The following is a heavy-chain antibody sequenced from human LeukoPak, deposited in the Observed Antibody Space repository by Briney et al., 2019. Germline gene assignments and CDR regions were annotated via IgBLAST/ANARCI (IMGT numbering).Heavy chain of an antibody. D-gene: IGHD3-10*01. Sequence: GGSLRLSCAASGFTFSDYHMSWIRQASGKGLEWVSYVSSSGGTISYADSVKGRFSISRDNAKKSLYLQMNSLRAEDTAVYYCAKVTPTYGSGSFDYWGQGTLVTVSS. CDR2: VSSSGGTI. CDR3: AKVTPTYGSGSFDY. J-gene: IGHJ4*02. CDR1: GFTFSDYH. V-gene: IGHV3-11*04.